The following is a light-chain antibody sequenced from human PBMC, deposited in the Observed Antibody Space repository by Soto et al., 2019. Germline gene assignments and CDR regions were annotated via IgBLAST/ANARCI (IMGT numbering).Light chain of an antibody. CDR1: SSDVGGYNS. Sequence: QSVLTQPASASGSPGQSITISCTGTSSDVGGYNSVSWYQQHPGKAPKLMIYDVSHRPSGVSDRFSGSKSGNTAALTISGLQAEDEADYYCSSYTSSSLLVFGGGTKVTVL. V-gene: IGLV2-14*01. CDR3: SSYTSSSLLV. J-gene: IGLJ2*01. CDR2: DVS.